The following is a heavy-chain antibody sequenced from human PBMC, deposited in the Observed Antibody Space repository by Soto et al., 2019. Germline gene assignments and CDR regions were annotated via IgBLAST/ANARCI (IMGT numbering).Heavy chain of an antibody. J-gene: IGHJ4*02. CDR2: IFNSGTT. Sequence: QVQLQESGPGLVKPSPTLSLTCSVSGASTVSHYHWTWIRQPPGKGLEWMGYIFNSGTTFYSPSLTSRLSISMDTSGNHFALELRSVTAAETAVDYCALALGPTTGLDYWGQGTLVTVSS. V-gene: IGHV4-31*02. D-gene: IGHD1-26*01. CDR3: ALALGPTTGLDY. CDR1: GASTVSHYH.